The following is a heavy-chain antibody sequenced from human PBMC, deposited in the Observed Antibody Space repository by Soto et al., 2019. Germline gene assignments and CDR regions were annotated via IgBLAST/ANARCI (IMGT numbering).Heavy chain of an antibody. CDR1: GYTFTGYY. CDR2: INPNSGGT. D-gene: IGHD2-2*01. Sequence: ASVKVSCRASGYTFTGYYMHWVRQAPGQGLEWMGWINPNSGGTNYAQKFQGRVTMTRDTSISTAYMELSRLRSDDTAVYYCARVGISRDIVVVPYYYYGMDVWGQGTTVTVFS. CDR3: ARVGISRDIVVVPYYYYGMDV. J-gene: IGHJ6*02. V-gene: IGHV1-2*02.